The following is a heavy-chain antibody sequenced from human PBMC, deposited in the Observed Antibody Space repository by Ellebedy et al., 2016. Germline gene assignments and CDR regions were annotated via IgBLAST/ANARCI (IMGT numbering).Heavy chain of an antibody. D-gene: IGHD3-10*01. J-gene: IGHJ6*02. CDR3: ARLQLDWYGEQTYYFYGVDV. Sequence: SETLSLXXSVSGYSITGGHFYWTWIRQSPGQGLEWIGFIFSSGTTRYNPSLSRRASISVDTSRNRLSLKMGSVSAADTAVYYCARLQLDWYGEQTYYFYGVDVWGQGTTVAVSS. V-gene: IGHV4-30-4*01. CDR1: GYSITGGHFY. CDR2: IFSSGTT.